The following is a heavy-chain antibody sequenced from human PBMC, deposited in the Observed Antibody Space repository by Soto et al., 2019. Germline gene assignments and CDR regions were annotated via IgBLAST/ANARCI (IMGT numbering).Heavy chain of an antibody. V-gene: IGHV3-11*01. CDR2: ISSSGNTI. CDR3: AKMSSENYYDPVFS. D-gene: IGHD3-22*01. J-gene: IGHJ4*02. CDR1: GFTFSDYY. Sequence: QVQLVESGGGLVQTSGSLRIACVASGFTFSDYYMSWVRQDPGKGLEWVSYISSSGNTIYYADSVKGRFTISRDNAKNSVYLQMNSLRAEDTALYFCAKMSSENYYDPVFSWGQGTLVTVSS.